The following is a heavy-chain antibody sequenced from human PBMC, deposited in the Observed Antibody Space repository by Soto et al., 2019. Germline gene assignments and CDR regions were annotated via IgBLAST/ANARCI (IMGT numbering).Heavy chain of an antibody. CDR1: GYTFSNFW. CDR3: ARSPRSSPYFDF. CDR2: IYPGDHET. J-gene: IGHJ4*02. V-gene: IGHV5-51*01. D-gene: IGHD6-13*01. Sequence: PGESVKISCXCSGYTFSNFWIGWVRQLPGQGLEWMGIIYPGDHETRYSPSFLGKVTISAETSINTAYLQWSSLEASDSPFYFCARSPRSSPYFDFWGQGALVTVSS.